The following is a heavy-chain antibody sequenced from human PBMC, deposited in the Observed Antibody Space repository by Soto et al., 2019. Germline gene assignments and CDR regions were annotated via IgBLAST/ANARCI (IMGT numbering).Heavy chain of an antibody. Sequence: SETLSLTCTVSGGSISSYYWSWIRQPPGKGLEWIGYIYYSGSTNYNPSLKSRVTISVDTSKNQFSLKLSSVTAADTAVYYCARARLVRHWFDPWGQGTLVTVSS. D-gene: IGHD6-19*01. CDR2: IYYSGST. J-gene: IGHJ5*02. CDR3: ARARLVRHWFDP. V-gene: IGHV4-59*01. CDR1: GGSISSYY.